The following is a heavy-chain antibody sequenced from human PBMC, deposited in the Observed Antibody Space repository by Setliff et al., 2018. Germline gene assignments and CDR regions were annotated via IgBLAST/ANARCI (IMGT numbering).Heavy chain of an antibody. V-gene: IGHV4-39*07. Sequence: SETLSLTCTVSGGSISSSSYYWGWIRQPPGKVLEWIGSIYYSGSTYYNPSLKSRVTISVDTSKNQFSLKLSSVTAADTAVYYCARRETYYNFWSGYFDYWGQGTLVTVSS. D-gene: IGHD3-3*01. CDR3: ARRETYYNFWSGYFDY. J-gene: IGHJ4*02. CDR1: GGSISSSSYY. CDR2: IYYSGST.